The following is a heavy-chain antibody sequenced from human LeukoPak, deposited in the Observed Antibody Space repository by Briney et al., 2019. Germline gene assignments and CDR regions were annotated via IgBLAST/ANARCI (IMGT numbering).Heavy chain of an antibody. CDR1: GGSISSYY. J-gene: IGHJ4*02. D-gene: IGHD4-17*01. V-gene: IGHV4-4*07. Sequence: SETLSLTCTVSGGSISSYYWSWIRQPAGKGLEWIGRIYTSGSTNYNPSLKSRVTMSVDTSKSQFSLKLSSVNAADTAVYYCARSPWYGDYVDYWGQGTLVTVSS. CDR3: ARSPWYGDYVDY. CDR2: IYTSGST.